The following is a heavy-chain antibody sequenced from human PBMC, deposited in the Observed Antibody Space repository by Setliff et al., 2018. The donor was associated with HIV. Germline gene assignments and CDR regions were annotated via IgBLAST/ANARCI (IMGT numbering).Heavy chain of an antibody. V-gene: IGHV1-18*01. D-gene: IGHD3-3*01. Sequence: EASVKVSCKASGYPFTSYGLCWVRQAPGQGLEWMGWISPYNGDTYYDEKFQGRVTMTTDTSTSTASMELTSLRSDDTAVYYCARMNAYYNVWRSTYYFDYWGQGTLVTVSS. CDR3: ARMNAYYNVWRSTYYFDY. CDR1: GYPFTSYG. CDR2: ISPYNGDT. J-gene: IGHJ4*02.